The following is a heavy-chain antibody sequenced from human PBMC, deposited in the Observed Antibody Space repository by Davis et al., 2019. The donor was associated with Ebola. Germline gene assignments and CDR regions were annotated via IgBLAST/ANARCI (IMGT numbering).Heavy chain of an antibody. Sequence: GGSLRLSCAASGFTFSDYYMSWIRQAPGQGLQWVASVTASGGHTFYEDSVKGRFTISRDISTNTVYLQMSGLRAEDTGVYYCARPAMTALTTGDYFGQGTLVVVSS. V-gene: IGHV3-23*01. CDR3: ARPAMTALTTGDY. D-gene: IGHD1-1*01. CDR2: VTASGGHT. CDR1: GFTFSDYY. J-gene: IGHJ4*02.